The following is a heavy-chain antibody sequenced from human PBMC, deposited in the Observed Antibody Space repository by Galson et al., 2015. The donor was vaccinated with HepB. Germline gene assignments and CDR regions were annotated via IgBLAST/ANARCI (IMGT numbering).Heavy chain of an antibody. J-gene: IGHJ3*02. CDR3: ARDRAYYYDSSGYLHPYTFDI. D-gene: IGHD3-22*01. CDR2: ISSSSNDL. Sequence: SLRLAGAGSGFIVSYHTIKWVRQAPREGLEWASSISSSSNDLSYADSVKGRFTTSRDNAKNSLFLQMNSLRAEDTAVYYCARDRAYYYDSSGYLHPYTFDIWGQGTMVTVPS. CDR1: GFIVSYHT. V-gene: IGHV3-21*01.